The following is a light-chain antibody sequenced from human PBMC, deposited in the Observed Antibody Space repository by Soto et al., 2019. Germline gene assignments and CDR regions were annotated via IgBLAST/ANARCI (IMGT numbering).Light chain of an antibody. V-gene: IGKV3-15*01. J-gene: IGKJ5*01. Sequence: EILITQSPDTLSVSPGESATLSCRASQRVYSNLAWYQQRPGQAPRLLIYGASTRANGVPARFSGRGSGTELTLTISSLQSEDFAVYDCQQYTNWPPNTFGQGTRLEIK. CDR2: GAS. CDR1: QRVYSN. CDR3: QQYTNWPPNT.